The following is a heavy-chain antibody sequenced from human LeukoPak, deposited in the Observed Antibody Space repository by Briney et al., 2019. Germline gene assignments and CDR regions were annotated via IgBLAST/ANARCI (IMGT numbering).Heavy chain of an antibody. CDR2: IKQDGSEK. Sequence: GGSLRLSCAAAGFRFSTYWMSWVRQAPGKGLEWVANIKQDGSEKYYVDSVKDRFTISRDNAKNSLYLQMNSLRAEDTAVYYCAKEHDFWSGYGDYWGQGTLVTVSS. CDR3: AKEHDFWSGYGDY. J-gene: IGHJ4*02. CDR1: GFRFSTYW. D-gene: IGHD3-3*01. V-gene: IGHV3-7*04.